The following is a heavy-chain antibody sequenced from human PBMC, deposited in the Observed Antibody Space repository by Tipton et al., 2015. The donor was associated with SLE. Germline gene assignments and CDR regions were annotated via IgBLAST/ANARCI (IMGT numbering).Heavy chain of an antibody. CDR1: GITFGDYA. J-gene: IGHJ6*04. V-gene: IGHV3-49*04. Sequence: SLRLSCTVSGITFGDYAMTWVRQAPGKGLEWGGFIASKTYDEATEYAASVKGRFTIARDDSKSIAYLQMNSLKVEDTALYFCARGGGSGSQGPLGVWGKGTTVTVSS. D-gene: IGHD1-26*01. CDR2: IASKTYDEAT. CDR3: ARGGGSGSQGPLGV.